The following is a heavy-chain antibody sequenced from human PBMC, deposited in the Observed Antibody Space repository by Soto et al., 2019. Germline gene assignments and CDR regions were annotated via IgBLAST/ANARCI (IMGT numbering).Heavy chain of an antibody. CDR3: ARIGYSSSCFDF. V-gene: IGHV3-7*01. J-gene: IGHJ4*02. CDR2: IKQDGGQI. D-gene: IGHD4-4*01. CDR1: GFTFSSYW. Sequence: PGGSLRLSCAASGFTFSSYWMSWVRQAPGKGLEWLANIKQDGGQIYYVDSVKGRFTISRDNAKNSVYLQLNSLRAEDTAVYYCARIGYSSSCFDFWGQGTLVTVSS.